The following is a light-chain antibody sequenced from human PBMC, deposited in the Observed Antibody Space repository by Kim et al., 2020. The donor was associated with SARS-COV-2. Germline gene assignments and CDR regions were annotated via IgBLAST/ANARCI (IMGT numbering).Light chain of an antibody. Sequence: PASIPCRSSQRLLYINVFTFLDWSVQRSGQPPQLLIFWGFSRASGVPERFRGSGAGTGFTLRISRVEAEDVGIYYCMQALHVPPYTFGQGTKLEI. CDR2: WGF. J-gene: IGKJ2*01. CDR1: QRLLYINVFTF. CDR3: MQALHVPPYT. V-gene: IGKV2-28*01.